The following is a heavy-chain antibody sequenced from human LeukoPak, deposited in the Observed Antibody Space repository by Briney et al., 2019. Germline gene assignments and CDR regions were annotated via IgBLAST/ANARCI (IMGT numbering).Heavy chain of an antibody. J-gene: IGHJ4*02. CDR3: ARGGGYYYLDF. V-gene: IGHV4-59*08. Sequence: SETLSLTCTVSGGSISSYYWSWIRQPPGKGLEWIGYIYYSGSTNYNPSLKSRVTISVDTSKNQFSLKLSSVTAADTAVYYCARGGGYYYLDFWGQGTLVTVSS. CDR2: IYYSGST. CDR1: GGSISSYY. D-gene: IGHD3-22*01.